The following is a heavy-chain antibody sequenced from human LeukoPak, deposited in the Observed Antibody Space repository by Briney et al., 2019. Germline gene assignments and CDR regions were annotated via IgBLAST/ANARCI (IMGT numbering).Heavy chain of an antibody. CDR2: IIPMFDIA. D-gene: IGHD5-18*01. Sequence: SVKLSCKASGGTVSSSAISWVRQAPGQGLEWMGRIIPMFDIANYAQKFQGRVTITADKSTNTAYMELSSLSSEDTAVYYCARDHEDTAVVTYFDHWGQGTLVTVSS. CDR1: GGTVSSSA. CDR3: ARDHEDTAVVTYFDH. V-gene: IGHV1-69*04. J-gene: IGHJ4*02.